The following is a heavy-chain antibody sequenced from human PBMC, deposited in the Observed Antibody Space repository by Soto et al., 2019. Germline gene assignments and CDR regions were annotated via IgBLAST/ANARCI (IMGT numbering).Heavy chain of an antibody. CDR1: GFTFSSYA. V-gene: IGHV3-23*01. J-gene: IGHJ6*01. D-gene: IGHD4-17*01. CDR2: ISGSGGST. Sequence: HPGGSLRLSCAASGFTFSSYAMSWVRQAPGKGLEWVSAISGSGGSTYYADSGKGRVTISRDNSKNTLYLQMNSLRAEDTAVYYCAKFKEYDYGDYASMAEYYYYYYDMDVWGQGTTVTVPQ. CDR3: AKFKEYDYGDYASMAEYYYYYYDMDV.